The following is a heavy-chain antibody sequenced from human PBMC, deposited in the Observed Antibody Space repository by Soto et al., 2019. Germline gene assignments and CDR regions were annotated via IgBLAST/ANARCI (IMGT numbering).Heavy chain of an antibody. J-gene: IGHJ2*01. CDR1: GGSLSSYY. D-gene: IGHD2-15*01. Sequence: QVQLQESGPGLVEPSETLSLTCTVSGGSLSSYYWSWFRQPPGRALDWIGYIYYNGSTIYNPSLKSRIAISIDTSKRQFSLKLSSVTAADTAVYYCARLRGGYWYFDIWGRGTQVSVSS. CDR3: ARLRGGYWYFDI. CDR2: IYYNGST. V-gene: IGHV4-59*01.